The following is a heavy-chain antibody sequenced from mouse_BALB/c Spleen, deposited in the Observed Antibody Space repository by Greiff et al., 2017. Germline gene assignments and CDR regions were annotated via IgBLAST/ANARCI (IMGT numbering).Heavy chain of an antibody. CDR1: GYTFSSYW. D-gene: IGHD1-1*01. J-gene: IGHJ3*01. V-gene: IGHV1-9*01. CDR3: ARDGSSSWFAY. Sequence: QVQLQQSGAELMKPGASVKISCKATGYTFSSYWIEWVKQRPGHGLEWIGEILPGSGSTNYNETFKGKATFTADTSSNTAYMQLSSLTSEDSAVYYCARDGSSSWFAYWGQGTLVTVSA. CDR2: ILPGSGST.